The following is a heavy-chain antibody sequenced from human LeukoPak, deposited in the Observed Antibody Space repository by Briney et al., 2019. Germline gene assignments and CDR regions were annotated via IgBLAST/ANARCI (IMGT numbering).Heavy chain of an antibody. CDR1: GFTFSSYG. Sequence: GGSLRLSCAASGFTFSSYGMHWVRQAPGKGLEWVAVISYYGSNKYYADSVKGRFTISRDNSKNTLYLQMNSLRAEDTAVYYCAKERGGGQWLEYYYYGMDVWGQGTTVTVSS. J-gene: IGHJ6*02. CDR3: AKERGGGQWLEYYYYGMDV. CDR2: ISYYGSNK. V-gene: IGHV3-30*18. D-gene: IGHD6-19*01.